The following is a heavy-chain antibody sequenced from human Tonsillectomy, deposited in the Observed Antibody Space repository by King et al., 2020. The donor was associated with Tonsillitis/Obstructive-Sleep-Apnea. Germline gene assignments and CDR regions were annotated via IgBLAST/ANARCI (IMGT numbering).Heavy chain of an antibody. V-gene: IGHV3-7*01. CDR3: ASDWVLNY. D-gene: IGHD3-9*01. J-gene: IGHJ4*02. CDR2: IKQDGSEK. CDR1: GFTFSGSW. Sequence: VQLVESGGGLVQPGGSLRLSCAASGFTFSGSWMNWVRQAPGKGLEWVANIKQDGSEKYYVDSVKGRFTISRDNAKSSLYLQMNSLRAEDTAVYYCASDWVLNYWGQGILVTVSS.